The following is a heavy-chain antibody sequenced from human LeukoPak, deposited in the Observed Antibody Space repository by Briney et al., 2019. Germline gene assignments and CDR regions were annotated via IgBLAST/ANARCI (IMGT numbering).Heavy chain of an antibody. CDR3: ARRMGRRFGERYYYHYMDV. CDR1: GGSFSGYY. CDR2: INHSGSG. V-gene: IGHV4-34*01. Sequence: SETLSLTCGVFGGSFSGYYWSWIRQPPGKGLEWIGEINHSGSGNYNSSLKSRVTISVDTSKNQFSLKVSSVTAADTAVYYCARRMGRRFGERYYYHYMDVWGKGTTATISS. J-gene: IGHJ6*03. D-gene: IGHD3-10*01.